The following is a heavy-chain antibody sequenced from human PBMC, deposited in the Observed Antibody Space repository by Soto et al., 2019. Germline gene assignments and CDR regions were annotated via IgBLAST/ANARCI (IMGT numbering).Heavy chain of an antibody. CDR3: ARRLEWLGGDS. CDR1: GYSISSGYY. V-gene: IGHV4-38-2*01. CDR2: IYHSGST. Sequence: PSETLSLTCVVSGYSISSGYYWDWIRQPPGKGLEWIGSIYHSGSTYYNPSLRSRVTILIDTSKNQFSLTLTSVTAADTAVYFCARRLEWLGGDSWGQGTLVTVSS. D-gene: IGHD6-19*01. J-gene: IGHJ4*02.